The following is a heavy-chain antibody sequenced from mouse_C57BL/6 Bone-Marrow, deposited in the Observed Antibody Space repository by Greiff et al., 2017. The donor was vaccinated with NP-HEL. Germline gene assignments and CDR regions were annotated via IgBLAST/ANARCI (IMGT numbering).Heavy chain of an antibody. CDR3: ERSYYGSREQNYYAMDY. CDR2: IDPSDSYT. CDR1: GYTFTSYW. J-gene: IGHJ4*01. V-gene: IGHV1-69*01. D-gene: IGHD1-1*01. Sequence: VQLQQPGAELVMPGASVKLSCKASGYTFTSYWMHWVKQRPGQGLEWIGEIDPSDSYTNYNQKFKGKSTLTVDKSSSTAYMQLSSLTSEDSAVYYWERSYYGSREQNYYAMDYGGQGTSVTVSS.